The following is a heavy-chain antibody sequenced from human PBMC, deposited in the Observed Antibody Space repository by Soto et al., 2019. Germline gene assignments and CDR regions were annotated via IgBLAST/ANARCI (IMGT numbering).Heavy chain of an antibody. D-gene: IGHD5-18*01. J-gene: IGHJ4*02. CDR1: GGSISSGGYS. CDR3: ARRYGSGFDY. CDR2: IYYSGST. V-gene: IGHV4-61*08. Sequence: SETLSLTCAVSGGSISSGGYSWSWIRQPPGKGLEWIGYIYYSGSTNYNPSLKSRVTISVDTSKNQFSLKLSSVTAADTAVYYCARRYGSGFDYWGQGTLVTVSS.